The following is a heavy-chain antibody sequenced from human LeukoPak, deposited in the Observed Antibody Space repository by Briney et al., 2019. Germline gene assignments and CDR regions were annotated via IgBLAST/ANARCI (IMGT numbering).Heavy chain of an antibody. J-gene: IGHJ4*02. V-gene: IGHV4-59*08. Sequence: PSETLSLTCTVSGGSISNYYWSWIRQPPGKGLEWIGYIYYSGSTNYNPSLKSRVTMSVDTSKNQFSLKLSSVTAADAALYYCARHVGLGSSTSRFDYWGQGTLVTVSS. D-gene: IGHD1-26*01. CDR1: GGSISNYY. CDR2: IYYSGST. CDR3: ARHVGLGSSTSRFDY.